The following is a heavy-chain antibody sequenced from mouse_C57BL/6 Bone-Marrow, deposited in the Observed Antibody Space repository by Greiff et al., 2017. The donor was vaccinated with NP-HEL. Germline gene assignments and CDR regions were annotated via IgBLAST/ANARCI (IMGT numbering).Heavy chain of an antibody. Sequence: EVQVVESEGGLVQPGSSMKLSCTTSGFTFRDYYRAWVRQVPEKGLDWVANSNYDGSITYYLDSLKSRFIISRDNAKNILYLQMSSLKSEDTATYYCAREGGLRRRTYAMDYWGQGTSVTVSS. V-gene: IGHV5-16*01. CDR3: AREGGLRRRTYAMDY. CDR1: GFTFRDYY. D-gene: IGHD2-4*01. CDR2: SNYDGSIT. J-gene: IGHJ4*01.